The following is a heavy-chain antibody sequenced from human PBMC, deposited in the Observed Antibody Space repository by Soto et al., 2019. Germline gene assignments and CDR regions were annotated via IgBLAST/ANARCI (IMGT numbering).Heavy chain of an antibody. CDR1: GYSFTSYW. Sequence: GESLKISCKGSGYSFTSYWIGWVRQMPGKGLEWMGIIYPGDSDTRYSPSFQGQVTISADKSISTAYLQWSSLKASDTAMYYCARTHDSSGYYLSPFDYWGQGTLVTVSS. CDR2: IYPGDSDT. D-gene: IGHD3-22*01. V-gene: IGHV5-51*01. J-gene: IGHJ4*02. CDR3: ARTHDSSGYYLSPFDY.